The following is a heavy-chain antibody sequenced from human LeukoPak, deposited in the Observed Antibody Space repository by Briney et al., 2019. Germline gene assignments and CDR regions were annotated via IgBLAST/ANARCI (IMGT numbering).Heavy chain of an antibody. V-gene: IGHV4-39*07. CDR1: GGSISSTTFY. CDR3: ASLRFGN. CDR2: VYYDGKT. Sequence: SETLSLTCTVSGGSISSTTFYWGWIRQPPGKGLEWIASVYYDGKTYYNPSLKSRVTMFLDTSKNEFSLRLTSMTAADTATYYCASLRFGNWGQGTLVTVSS. D-gene: IGHD1-14*01. J-gene: IGHJ4*02.